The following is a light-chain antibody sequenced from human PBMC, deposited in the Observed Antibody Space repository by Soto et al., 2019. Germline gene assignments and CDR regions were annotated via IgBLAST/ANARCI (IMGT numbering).Light chain of an antibody. CDR3: QQYNRWPPLT. J-gene: IGKJ4*01. V-gene: IGKV3-15*01. Sequence: DIVMTQSPATLSVSPGERATLSCRARQSVNTNLAWYQQKPGQPPRLLIYGTSTRATGITDRFSGSGSGTEFTLTISSLQSEDSAVYYCQQYNRWPPLTFGGGPQVEIK. CDR2: GTS. CDR1: QSVNTN.